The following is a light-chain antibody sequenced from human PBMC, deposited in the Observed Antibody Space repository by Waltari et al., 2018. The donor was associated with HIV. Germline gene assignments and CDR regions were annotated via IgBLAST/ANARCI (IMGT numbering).Light chain of an antibody. CDR2: RNN. V-gene: IGLV1-47*01. Sequence: QSVLTQPPPASGTPGQRITISCSGSSSNIGSNSVYWYQHLPGTAPKLLIYRNNQRPSGVPDRFSGSKSGTSASLAISGLRSEDEADYYCATWDDTLSGHVVFGGGTKLNVL. CDR1: SSNIGSNS. J-gene: IGLJ2*01. CDR3: ATWDDTLSGHVV.